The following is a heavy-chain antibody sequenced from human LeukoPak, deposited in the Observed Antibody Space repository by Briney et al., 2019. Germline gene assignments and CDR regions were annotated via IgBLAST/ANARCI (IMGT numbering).Heavy chain of an antibody. CDR3: ASTLRASCIDY. CDR1: GFTFSSYS. CDR2: ISSSSSTI. Sequence: GGSLRLSCAASGFTFSSYSMNWVRQAPGKGLEWVSYISSSSSTIYYADSVKGRFTISRDNSKNTLYLQMNSLRAEDTAVYSCASTLRASCIDYWGQGTLVTVSS. D-gene: IGHD2-2*01. J-gene: IGHJ4*02. V-gene: IGHV3-48*01.